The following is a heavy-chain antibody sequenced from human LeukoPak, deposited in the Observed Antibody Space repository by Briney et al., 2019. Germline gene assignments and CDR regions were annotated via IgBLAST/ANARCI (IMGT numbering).Heavy chain of an antibody. D-gene: IGHD6-13*01. CDR3: ARAEGSSWYFDY. V-gene: IGHV1-69*04. Sequence: SVKVSCKASGHTFTGYYMHWLRQAPGQGLEWMGRIIPILGIANYAQKFQGRVTITADKSTSTAYMELSSLRSEDTAVYYCARAEGSSWYFDYWGQGTLVTVSS. J-gene: IGHJ4*02. CDR2: IIPILGIA. CDR1: GHTFTGYY.